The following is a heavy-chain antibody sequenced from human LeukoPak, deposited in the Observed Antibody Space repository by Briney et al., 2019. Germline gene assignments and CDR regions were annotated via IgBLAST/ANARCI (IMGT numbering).Heavy chain of an antibody. CDR1: GGSISSYY. Sequence: SETLSLTCTVSGGSISSYYWSWIRQPPGKGLEWIGYIYYSGSTNYNPSLKSRVTISVDTSKNQFSLKLSSVTAADTAVYYCARVVPAAMANGVNWFDPWGQGTLVTVSS. CDR3: ARVVPAAMANGVNWFDP. J-gene: IGHJ5*02. D-gene: IGHD2-2*01. V-gene: IGHV4-59*01. CDR2: IYYSGST.